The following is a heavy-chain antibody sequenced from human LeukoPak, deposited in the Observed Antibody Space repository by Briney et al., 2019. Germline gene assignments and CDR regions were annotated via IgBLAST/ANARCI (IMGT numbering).Heavy chain of an antibody. CDR3: ARESWELRAFDI. J-gene: IGHJ3*02. V-gene: IGHV3-64*01. D-gene: IGHD1-26*01. CDR1: GFTFSSYA. CDR2: ISSNGGST. Sequence: GGSLRLSCAASGFTFSSYAMHWVRQAPGKGLESVSAISSNGGSTYYANSVKGRFTISRDNSKNTLYLQMGSLRAEDMAVYYCARESWELRAFDIWGQGTMVTVSS.